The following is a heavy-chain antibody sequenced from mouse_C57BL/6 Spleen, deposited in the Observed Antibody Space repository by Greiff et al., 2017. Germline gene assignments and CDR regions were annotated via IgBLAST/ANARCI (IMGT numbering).Heavy chain of an antibody. Sequence: QVQLKQPGAELVMPGASVKLSCKASGYTFPSYWMHWVKQRPGQGLEWIGEIDPSDSYTNYNQKFKGKSTLTVDKSSSTAYMQLSSLTSEDSAVYYCARAWDENYFDYWGQGTTLTVSS. J-gene: IGHJ2*01. CDR3: ARAWDENYFDY. D-gene: IGHD4-1*01. V-gene: IGHV1-69*01. CDR1: GYTFPSYW. CDR2: IDPSDSYT.